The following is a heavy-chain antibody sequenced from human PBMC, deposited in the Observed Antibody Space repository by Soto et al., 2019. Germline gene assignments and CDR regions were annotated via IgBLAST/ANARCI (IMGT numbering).Heavy chain of an antibody. J-gene: IGHJ4*02. CDR1: GYTFTSDG. V-gene: IGHV1-18*01. Sequence: QVQLVQSGAEVKKPGASVKVSCKASGYTFTSDGISWVRQAPGQGLAWLGWISAYNGNTNYAQKLQGRDTMTTDTSAGTGYVELRSLRSDDTAVYSCARTGFYYYGSGSPVAVDYWGQGTLVTVSS. CDR3: ARTGFYYYGSGSPVAVDY. D-gene: IGHD3-10*01. CDR2: ISAYNGNT.